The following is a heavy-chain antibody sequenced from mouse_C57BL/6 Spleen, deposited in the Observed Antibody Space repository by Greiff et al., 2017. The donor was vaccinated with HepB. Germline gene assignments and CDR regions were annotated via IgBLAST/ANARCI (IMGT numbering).Heavy chain of an antibody. V-gene: IGHV1-55*01. CDR3: ARTYDYVWYFDV. J-gene: IGHJ1*03. CDR2: IFPGSGST. Sequence: QVQLQQPGAELVKPGASVKMSCKASGYTFTSYWITWVKQRPGQGLEWIGDIFPGSGSTNYNEKFKSKATLTVDTSSSTAYMQLSSLTSEDSAVYYCARTYDYVWYFDVWGTGTTVTVSS. CDR1: GYTFTSYW. D-gene: IGHD2-4*01.